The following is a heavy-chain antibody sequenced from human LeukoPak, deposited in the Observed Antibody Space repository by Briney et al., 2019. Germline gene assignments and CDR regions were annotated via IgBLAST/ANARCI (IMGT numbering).Heavy chain of an antibody. CDR1: GYSISSGYY. Sequence: SETLSLTCTVSGYSISSGYYCGWIRQPPGKGLEWIGSIYHSGSTYYNPSLKSRVTISVDTSKNQFSLKLSSVTAADTAVYYCARDEGSYAGVAFDIWGQGTMVTVSS. CDR2: IYHSGST. D-gene: IGHD1-26*01. V-gene: IGHV4-38-2*02. CDR3: ARDEGSYAGVAFDI. J-gene: IGHJ3*02.